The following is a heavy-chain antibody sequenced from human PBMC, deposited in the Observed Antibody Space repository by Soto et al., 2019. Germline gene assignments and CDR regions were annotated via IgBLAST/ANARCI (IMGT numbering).Heavy chain of an antibody. CDR3: AKDQRGYFDY. CDR2: VSYDGSHK. D-gene: IGHD2-15*01. CDR1: GLSFSNYG. V-gene: IGHV3-30*18. J-gene: IGHJ4*02. Sequence: QVQLVESGGGVVQPGRSLRLSCTPSGLSFSNYGMHWVRQAPGKGLEWVAVVSYDGSHKFYEDSVKGRFTISRDNSKNTLYLQMNSLRAEDTGIYYCAKDQRGYFDYWGQGTLVTVSS.